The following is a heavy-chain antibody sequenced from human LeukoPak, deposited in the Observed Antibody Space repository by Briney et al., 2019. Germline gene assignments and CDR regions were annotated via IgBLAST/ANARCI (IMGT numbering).Heavy chain of an antibody. J-gene: IGHJ4*02. V-gene: IGHV3-23*01. Sequence: GGSLRLSCVASGFTFSNSVMTWVRQAPGKGLEWVSSILGTGDYTYFANSVKGRFTISRDNSKNTLYHQMNSLRAGDTAIYYCARGSKGTYDYWGQGTLVTVSS. CDR1: GFTFSNSV. CDR2: ILGTGDYT. CDR3: ARGSKGTYDY.